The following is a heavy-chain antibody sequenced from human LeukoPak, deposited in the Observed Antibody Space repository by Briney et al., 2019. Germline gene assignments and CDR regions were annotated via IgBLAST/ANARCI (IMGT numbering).Heavy chain of an antibody. Sequence: GGSLGLSCAASGFTFSSYAMSWVRQAPGKGLEWVSAISGSGGSTYYADSVKGRFTISRDNSKNTLYLQMNSLRAEDTAVYYCAKGGSSWNAEVTFDWGQGTLVTVSS. D-gene: IGHD1-1*01. CDR3: AKGGSSWNAEVTFD. J-gene: IGHJ4*02. V-gene: IGHV3-23*01. CDR2: ISGSGGST. CDR1: GFTFSSYA.